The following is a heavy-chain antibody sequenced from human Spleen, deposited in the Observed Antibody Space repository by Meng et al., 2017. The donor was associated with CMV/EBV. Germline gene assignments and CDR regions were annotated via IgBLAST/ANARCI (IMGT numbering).Heavy chain of an antibody. J-gene: IGHJ4*02. D-gene: IGHD3-3*01. CDR2: ISGSGGTK. Sequence: GESLKTSCAASGFTFNNFAMTWVRQAPGKGLEWVSAISGSGGTKYYADSVRGRFTISRDNSKNTLYLQMNNPRAEDTAIYYCAKDQGLTYYDFWSGCCFDYWGQGTLVTVSS. V-gene: IGHV3-23*01. CDR3: AKDQGLTYYDFWSGCCFDY. CDR1: GFTFNNFA.